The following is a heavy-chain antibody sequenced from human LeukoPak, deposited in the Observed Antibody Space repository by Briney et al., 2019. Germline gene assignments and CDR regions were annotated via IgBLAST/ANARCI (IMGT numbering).Heavy chain of an antibody. CDR3: AKDLDDILTGYYIGGGMDV. CDR2: IRYDGSNK. Sequence: GSLRLSCAASGFTFSSYGMHWVRQAPGKGLEWVAFIRYDGSNKYYADSVKGRFTISRDNSKNTLYLQMNSLRAEDTAVYYCAKDLDDILTGYYIGGGMDVWGKGTTVTISS. D-gene: IGHD3-9*01. CDR1: GFTFSSYG. V-gene: IGHV3-30*02. J-gene: IGHJ6*03.